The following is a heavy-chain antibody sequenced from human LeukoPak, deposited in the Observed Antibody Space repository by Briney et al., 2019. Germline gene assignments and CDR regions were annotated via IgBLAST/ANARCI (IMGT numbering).Heavy chain of an antibody. V-gene: IGHV4-61*08. Sequence: SETLSLTCTVSGGSLNSGGNYWSWIRQPPGKGLEWIGYIYYSGSTNYNPSLKSRVTISVDTSKNQFSLKLSSVTAADTAVYYCAREKVEMATIDYWGQGTLVTVSS. D-gene: IGHD5-24*01. CDR3: AREKVEMATIDY. CDR1: GGSLNSGGNY. CDR2: IYYSGST. J-gene: IGHJ4*02.